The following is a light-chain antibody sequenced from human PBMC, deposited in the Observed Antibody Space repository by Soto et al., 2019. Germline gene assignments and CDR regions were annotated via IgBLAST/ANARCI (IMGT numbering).Light chain of an antibody. CDR1: SSDVGNYNY. V-gene: IGLV2-8*01. CDR2: EVN. Sequence: QSVLTQPPSASGSPGQSVTISCTGTSSDVGNYNYVSWYQQYPGKAPKLMIYEVNKRPSGVPDRFSGSKSGNTASLTVSGLQAEAEADYYCTSYAAGKNVVFGGGTKLTVL. CDR3: TSYAAGKNVV. J-gene: IGLJ2*01.